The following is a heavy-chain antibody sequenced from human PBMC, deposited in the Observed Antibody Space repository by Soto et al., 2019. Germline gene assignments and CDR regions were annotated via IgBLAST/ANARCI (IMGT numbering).Heavy chain of an antibody. J-gene: IGHJ4*02. CDR1: GFTVSTYG. CDR3: SGYRASAY. CDR2: ISRDGGTK. Sequence: QVQLVESGGGVVQPGRSLRLSCAVSGFTVSTYGMHWVRQAPGKGREWVAVISRDGGTKYYADSVKGRFTISRDNSRNTLFLEINILRGYDMAVYYYSGYRASAYWGQGTLVTVSS. D-gene: IGHD3-9*01. V-gene: IGHV3-30*03.